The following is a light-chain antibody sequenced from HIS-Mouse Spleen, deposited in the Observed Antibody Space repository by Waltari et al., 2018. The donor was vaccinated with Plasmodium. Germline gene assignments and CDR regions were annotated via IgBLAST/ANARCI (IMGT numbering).Light chain of an antibody. CDR1: VLAKKY. Sequence: SYELTQPSSVSVSPGQTARITCSGDVLAKKYARWFQQKPGQAPVPVIYKDGERPSGIPERFSGSSSGTTVTWTISGAQVEDEADYYCYSAADNNLVFGGGTKLTVL. J-gene: IGLJ3*02. V-gene: IGLV3-27*01. CDR2: KDG. CDR3: YSAADNNLV.